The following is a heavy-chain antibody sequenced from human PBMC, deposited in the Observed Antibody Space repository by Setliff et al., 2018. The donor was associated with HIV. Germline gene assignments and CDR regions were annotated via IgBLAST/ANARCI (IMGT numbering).Heavy chain of an antibody. Sequence: ASVKVSCKASGYTSTNYYMHWVRQAPGQGLEWMGVINPTGHSTTYAQKFQGRVTMTRDTSTSTVFMDLSSLRSEDTAVYYCAGIRGGDAFDIWGQGTMVTVSS. D-gene: IGHD3-10*01. J-gene: IGHJ3*02. CDR2: INPTGHST. CDR1: GYTSTNYY. V-gene: IGHV1-46*01. CDR3: AGIRGGDAFDI.